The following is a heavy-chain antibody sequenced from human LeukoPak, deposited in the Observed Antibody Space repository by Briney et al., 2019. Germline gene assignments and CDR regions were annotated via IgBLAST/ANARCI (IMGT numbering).Heavy chain of an antibody. V-gene: IGHV3-23*01. Sequence: PGGSLRLSCVASGFNFSVYPMTWVRQAPGKGLEWVSALSVSGDNAHYADSVKGRFTISRDNSKNTLCLHMNSLRAEDTAIYYCAMDRGYWGQGTLVTVSS. CDR3: AMDRGY. CDR2: LSVSGDNA. J-gene: IGHJ4*02. CDR1: GFNFSVYP. D-gene: IGHD2-15*01.